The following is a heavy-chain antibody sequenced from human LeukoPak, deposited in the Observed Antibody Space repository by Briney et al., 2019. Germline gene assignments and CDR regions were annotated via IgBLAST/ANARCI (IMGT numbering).Heavy chain of an antibody. CDR2: IYYSGST. V-gene: IGHV4-59*08. J-gene: IGHJ4*02. CDR1: GGSISSYY. Sequence: KPSETLSLTCTVSGGSISSYYWSWIRQPPGKGLEWIGYIYYSGSTNYNPSLKSRVTISVDTSKNQFSLKLSSVTAADTAVYYCARTQPPLMGSSWYELDYWGQGTLVTVSS. CDR3: ARTQPPLMGSSWYELDY. D-gene: IGHD6-13*01.